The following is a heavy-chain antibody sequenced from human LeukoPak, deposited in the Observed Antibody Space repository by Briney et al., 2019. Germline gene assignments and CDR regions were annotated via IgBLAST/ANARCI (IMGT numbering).Heavy chain of an antibody. CDR1: GYTFTSYG. CDR2: ISGYNGNT. J-gene: IGHJ4*02. D-gene: IGHD5-24*01. CDR3: ARDRYGDGFAHLDY. V-gene: IGHV1-18*01. Sequence: ASVKVSCKASGYTFTSYGISWVRQAPGQGLEWLGWISGYNGNTSYAQKLQGRVTVTTDTSTSAAYMELRSLRSDDTAVYYCARDRYGDGFAHLDYWGQGALVTVSS.